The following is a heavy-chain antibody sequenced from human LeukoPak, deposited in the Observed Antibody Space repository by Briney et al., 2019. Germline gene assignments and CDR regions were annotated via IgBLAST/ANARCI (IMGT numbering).Heavy chain of an antibody. J-gene: IGHJ5*02. CDR1: GYTFTSYG. CDR2: INPNSGDT. Sequence: ASVKVSCKASGYTFTSYGISWVRQAPGQGLEWMGWINPNSGDTNYAQKFQARVTMTRDTSISTAYMELSRLRSDDTALYYCAREDIGYGGYGHSFDPWGQGTLVTVSS. CDR3: AREDIGYGGYGHSFDP. V-gene: IGHV1-2*02. D-gene: IGHD4-23*01.